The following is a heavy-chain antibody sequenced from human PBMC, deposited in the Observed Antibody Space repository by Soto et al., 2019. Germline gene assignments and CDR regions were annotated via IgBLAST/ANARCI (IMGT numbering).Heavy chain of an antibody. V-gene: IGHV3-30*18. CDR2: ISYDGSNT. Sequence: QVQLVESGGGVVQPGRSLRLSCAASGFTFSRYGIHWVRQAPGKGLEWVALISYDGSNTWYAESVKGRFTISRDNSKNTLYLQMNSLRVEDTAVYYCAKHGEGLYYYDSSGPKSWFDPWGQGTLVTVSS. D-gene: IGHD3-22*01. J-gene: IGHJ5*02. CDR3: AKHGEGLYYYDSSGPKSWFDP. CDR1: GFTFSRYG.